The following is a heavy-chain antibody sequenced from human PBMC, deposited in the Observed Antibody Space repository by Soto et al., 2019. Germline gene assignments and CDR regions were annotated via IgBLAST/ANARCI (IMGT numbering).Heavy chain of an antibody. J-gene: IGHJ5*02. CDR3: AIGQYSGYEFAL. CDR1: GASIAGGSYY. Sequence: QVHLRESGPGLVKPSQTLLLTCSVSGASIAGGSYYWSWLRQPPGKGLECIGSIPSSGRPSYHPSLASRSNISSDTSKNQLSLQLTAVAASDTAVYICAIGQYSGYEFALWGQGTLVTVSS. V-gene: IGHV4-30-4*01. CDR2: IPSSGRP. D-gene: IGHD5-12*01.